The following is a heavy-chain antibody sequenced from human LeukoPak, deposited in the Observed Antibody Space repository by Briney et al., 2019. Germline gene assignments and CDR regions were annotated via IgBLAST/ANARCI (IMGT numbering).Heavy chain of an antibody. Sequence: ASVKVSFKASGYTFTSYGISWVRQAPGQGLEWMGWISAYNGNTNYAQKLQGRVTMTTHTSTSTAYMELRSLRSDDTAVYYCAREILYYGAGSYHLDYGGQGTLVTVSA. CDR1: GYTFTSYG. CDR3: AREILYYGAGSYHLDY. V-gene: IGHV1-18*01. D-gene: IGHD3-10*01. CDR2: ISAYNGNT. J-gene: IGHJ4*02.